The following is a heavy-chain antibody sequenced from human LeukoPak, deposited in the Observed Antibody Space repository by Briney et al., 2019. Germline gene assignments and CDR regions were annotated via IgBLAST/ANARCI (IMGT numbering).Heavy chain of an antibody. CDR1: GGSISSGGYS. D-gene: IGHD6-13*01. CDR3: ARYSTTWPYWYFDL. J-gene: IGHJ2*01. V-gene: IGHV4-30-2*01. Sequence: PSETLSLTCAVSGGSISSGGYSWNWIRQPPGKGLEWIGYISHSGSTYYNPSLKSRVTISVDKSKNQFSLELTSVTAADTAVYYCARYSTTWPYWYFDLWGRGTLVTVSS. CDR2: ISHSGST.